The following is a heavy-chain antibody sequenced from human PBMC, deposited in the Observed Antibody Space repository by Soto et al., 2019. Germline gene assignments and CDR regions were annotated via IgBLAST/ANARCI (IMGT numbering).Heavy chain of an antibody. CDR3: AKDSIAVAGTYYYYGMDV. V-gene: IGHV3-9*01. CDR1: GFTVDDYG. CDR2: ISWNSGSR. D-gene: IGHD6-19*01. Sequence: LRVSCGASGFTVDDYGMHWVLQAPLKVLEWGSGISWNSGSRGYADSVKGGFTISRDNAKNSLYLQMNSLRAEDTALYYCAKDSIAVAGTYYYYGMDVWGQGTTDTVSS. J-gene: IGHJ6*02.